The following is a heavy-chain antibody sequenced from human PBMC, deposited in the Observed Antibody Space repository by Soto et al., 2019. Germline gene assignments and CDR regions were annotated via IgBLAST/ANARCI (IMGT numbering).Heavy chain of an antibody. D-gene: IGHD1-1*01. V-gene: IGHV1-18*01. CDR3: ARGRYGDY. Sequence: QVHLVQSGAEVKKPGASVKVSCKASGYTFTSYGITWVRQAPGQGREWRGWISAHNGNTDYAQKLQGRVIVTRDTSTSTAYMELRSLRSDDTAVYYCARGRYGDYWGQGALVTVSS. CDR2: ISAHNGNT. CDR1: GYTFTSYG. J-gene: IGHJ4*02.